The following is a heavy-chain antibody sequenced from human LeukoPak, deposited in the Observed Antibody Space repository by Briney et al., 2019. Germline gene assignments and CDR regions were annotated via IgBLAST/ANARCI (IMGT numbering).Heavy chain of an antibody. Sequence: PGGSLRLSCAPSGLSLCDCSMPCVRQAPGKGLEWVSSISRSSTYIYYADSVKGRFTISRDNAKNSLYLQMNSLKAEDTAVYYCARIATAGSYFDYWGQGTLVTVSS. V-gene: IGHV3-21*01. CDR1: GLSLCDCS. J-gene: IGHJ4*02. D-gene: IGHD6-13*01. CDR3: ARIATAGSYFDY. CDR2: ISRSSTYI.